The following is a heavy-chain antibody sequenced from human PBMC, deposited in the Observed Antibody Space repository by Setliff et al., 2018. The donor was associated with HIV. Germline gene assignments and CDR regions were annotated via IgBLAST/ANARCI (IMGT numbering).Heavy chain of an antibody. CDR2: IIPMFGIA. J-gene: IGHJ4*02. V-gene: IGHV1-69*04. Sequence: SNYITWVRQAPGQGLEWMGRIIPMFGIANNAQKFQGRLTMTRDTSTSTVYMELNSLRSEETAVYDCAREPPRRRGTVTGDYWGQGTVVTVSS. D-gene: IGHD4-17*01. CDR3: AREPPRRRGTVTGDY. CDR1: SNY.